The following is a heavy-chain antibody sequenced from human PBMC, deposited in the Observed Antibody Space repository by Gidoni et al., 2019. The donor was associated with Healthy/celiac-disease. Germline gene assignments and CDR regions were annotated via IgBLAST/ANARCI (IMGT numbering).Heavy chain of an antibody. V-gene: IGHV5-51*01. D-gene: IGHD6-13*01. J-gene: IGHJ4*02. CDR1: VYRFTSYW. CDR3: ARHGGSSSSPFDY. CDR2: IYPGDSDT. Sequence: EVQLVQSGAEVTYPGESLKFPCNGSVYRFTSYWIGWVRQMPGNGLKWVRIIYPGDSDTRYSPSFQDQVTISADKSISTAYLQWSSLKASDTAMYYCARHGGSSSSPFDYWGQGTLVTVSS.